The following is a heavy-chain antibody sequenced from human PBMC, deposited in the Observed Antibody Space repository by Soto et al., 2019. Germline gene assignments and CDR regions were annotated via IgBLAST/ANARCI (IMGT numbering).Heavy chain of an antibody. D-gene: IGHD3-22*01. CDR3: ARDPPRRYYYDSSGYPPDY. V-gene: IGHV3-48*02. Sequence: GGSLRLSCAASGFTFSSYSMNWVRQAPGKGLEWVSYISSSSSTIYYADSVKGRFTISRDNAKNSLYLQMNSLRDGDTAVYYCARDPPRRYYYDSSGYPPDYRGQGTLVTVSS. J-gene: IGHJ4*02. CDR2: ISSSSSTI. CDR1: GFTFSSYS.